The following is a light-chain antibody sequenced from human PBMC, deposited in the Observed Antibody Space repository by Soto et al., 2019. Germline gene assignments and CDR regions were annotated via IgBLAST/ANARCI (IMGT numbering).Light chain of an antibody. CDR2: DAS. CDR1: QTMSTW. J-gene: IGKJ2*01. Sequence: DSQMTQSPSTLSASVGDRVTITCRASQTMSTWLAWYQQKPGKAPKLLIYDASSLRSGVPSRFSGSGSGTEVPLTNNSLQPDDYATYYCQRSDVYFGEATKLEIK. CDR3: QRSDVY. V-gene: IGKV1-5*01.